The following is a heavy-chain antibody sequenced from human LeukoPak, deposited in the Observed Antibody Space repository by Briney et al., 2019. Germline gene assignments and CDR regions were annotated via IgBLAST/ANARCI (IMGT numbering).Heavy chain of an antibody. CDR2: INRNGNI. CDR3: ARRLFNTYYYTSGSYFNS. V-gene: IGHV4-34*01. CDR1: GGSLNGYY. J-gene: IGHJ4*02. D-gene: IGHD3-10*01. Sequence: SETLSLTCAVFGGSLNGYYWSWIRQSPGRGLEWIGEINRNGNINYHPSLKSRVTVSIDASKRQFSLNLSSVTAADTAVYYCARRLFNTYYYTSGSYFNSWGQGILVTVSS.